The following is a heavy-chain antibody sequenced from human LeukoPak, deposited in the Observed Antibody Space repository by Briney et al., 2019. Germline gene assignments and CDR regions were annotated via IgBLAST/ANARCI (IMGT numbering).Heavy chain of an antibody. CDR2: IYPAASDT. CDR3: ARLGSRHGYNWGDL. J-gene: IGHJ5*02. CDR1: GYSFTNYW. D-gene: IGHD5-24*01. Sequence: GESLKISCKGSGYSFTNYWIGWVRQMPGRGLEWMGIIYPAASDTRYSPSFQGQVTISADKSISTAYLQWSSLKASDTAMYYCARLGSRHGYNWGDLWGQGTLVSVSS. V-gene: IGHV5-51*01.